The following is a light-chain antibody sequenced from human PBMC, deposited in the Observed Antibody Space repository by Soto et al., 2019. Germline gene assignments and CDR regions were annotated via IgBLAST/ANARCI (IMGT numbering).Light chain of an antibody. CDR2: EAS. J-gene: IGKJ2*01. V-gene: IGKV3-11*01. CDR3: QQRSKGPSYT. CDR1: QSVSTY. Sequence: EIVLTQSPATLSLSPGERATLSCRASQSVSTYLAWYQHKPGQAPRLLIYEASNRASGIPARFSGIGSGTDFTLNISSLEPEDFAVYYCQQRSKGPSYTFGQGTKLEIK.